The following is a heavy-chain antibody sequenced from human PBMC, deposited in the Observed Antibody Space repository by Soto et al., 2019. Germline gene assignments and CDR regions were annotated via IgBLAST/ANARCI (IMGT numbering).Heavy chain of an antibody. V-gene: IGHV3-30*18. J-gene: IGHJ6*02. CDR2: ISYDGSNK. CDR1: GFTFSSYG. Sequence: QVQLVESGGGVVQPGRSLRLSCAASGFTFSSYGMHWVRQAPGKGLEWVAVISYDGSNKYYADSVKGRFTISRDNSKNTLYLQMNSLRAEDTAVYYCAKDSLWFGEFDYYGMDVLGQGTTVTVCS. D-gene: IGHD3-10*01. CDR3: AKDSLWFGEFDYYGMDV.